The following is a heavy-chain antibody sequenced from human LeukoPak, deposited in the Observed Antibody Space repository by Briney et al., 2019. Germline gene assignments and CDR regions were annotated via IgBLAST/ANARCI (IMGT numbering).Heavy chain of an antibody. CDR1: GFTFRNYY. D-gene: IGHD5-24*01. V-gene: IGHV3-11*01. J-gene: IGHJ4*02. CDR3: ARDGYNYFDF. Sequence: PGGSLRLSCAASGFTFRNYYMIWIRQATGKGLEWLSYISSNGNTIYYADSVRGRFTVSRDNVKNSLFVEMNSLRAEDTAVYYCARDGYNYFDFWGQGTLVTVPS. CDR2: ISSNGNTI.